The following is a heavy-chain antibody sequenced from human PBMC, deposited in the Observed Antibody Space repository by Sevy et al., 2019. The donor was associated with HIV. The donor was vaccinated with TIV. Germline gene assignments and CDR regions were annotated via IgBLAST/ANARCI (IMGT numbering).Heavy chain of an antibody. J-gene: IGHJ4*02. CDR3: ARGQGYGEDLNYYFDY. CDR2: IYTSGST. CDR1: GGSISSYY. V-gene: IGHV4-4*07. D-gene: IGHD4-17*01. Sequence: SETLSLTCTVSGGSISSYYWSWIRRPAGKGLEWIGRIYTSGSTNYNPSLKSRVTMSVDTSKNQFSLKLSSVTAADTAVYYCARGQGYGEDLNYYFDYWGPGTLVTVSS.